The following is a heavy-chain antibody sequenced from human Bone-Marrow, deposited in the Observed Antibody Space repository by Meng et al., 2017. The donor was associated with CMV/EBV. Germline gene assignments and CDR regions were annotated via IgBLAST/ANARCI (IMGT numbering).Heavy chain of an antibody. D-gene: IGHD3-3*01. CDR1: GFTFSSYG. CDR3: AKCKYHFITDCWSGPLTIYGMAV. J-gene: IGHJ6*02. CDR2: IRYDGSNK. Sequence: RLSCAASGFTFSSYGMHWGRQAPGKGLEWVAFIRYDGSNKYYADSVKGRFTISRDNSKNTLYLQMNSLRAEDTAVYDCAKCKYHFITDCWSGPLTIYGMAVWGQGTTVAVSS. V-gene: IGHV3-30*02.